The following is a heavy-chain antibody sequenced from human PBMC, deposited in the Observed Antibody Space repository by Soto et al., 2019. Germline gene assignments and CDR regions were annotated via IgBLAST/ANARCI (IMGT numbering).Heavy chain of an antibody. J-gene: IGHJ6*03. CDR2: IYYSGST. CDR3: ARAGYYDFWSGSPDNYYYYYMDV. CDR1: GGSISSSSYY. D-gene: IGHD3-3*01. Sequence: QLQLQESGPGLVKPSETLSLTCTVSGGSISSSSYYWGWIRQPPGKGLEWIGSIYYSGSTYYNPSLKSRVTISVDTSKNQFSLKLSSVTAADTAVYYCARAGYYDFWSGSPDNYYYYYMDVWGKGTTVTVS. V-gene: IGHV4-39*01.